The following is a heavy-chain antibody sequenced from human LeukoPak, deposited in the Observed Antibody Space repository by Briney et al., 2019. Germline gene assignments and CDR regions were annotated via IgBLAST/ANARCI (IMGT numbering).Heavy chain of an antibody. Sequence: GGSLRLSCAASGFTFSSYWMSWVRQAPGKGLEWVANVKQDGSEKYYVDSVKGRFTISRDNAKNSLYLQMNSLRAEDTAVYYCARANIVVVVAAHPPLYYFDYWGQGTLVTVSS. J-gene: IGHJ4*02. CDR1: GFTFSSYW. V-gene: IGHV3-7*01. D-gene: IGHD2-15*01. CDR2: VKQDGSEK. CDR3: ARANIVVVVAAHPPLYYFDY.